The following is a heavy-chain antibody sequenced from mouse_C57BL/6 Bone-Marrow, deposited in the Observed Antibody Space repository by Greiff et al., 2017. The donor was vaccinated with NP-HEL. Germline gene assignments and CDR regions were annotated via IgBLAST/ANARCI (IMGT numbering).Heavy chain of an antibody. CDR3: AREAGVLWLHYAMDY. CDR2: ISDGGSYT. V-gene: IGHV5-4*01. CDR1: GFTFSSYA. J-gene: IGHJ4*01. Sequence: EVHLVESGGGLVKPGGSLKLSCAASGFTFSSYAMSWVRQTPEKRLEWVATISDGGSYTYYPDNVTGRFTISRDNAKNNLYLQMSHLKSEDTAMYYCAREAGVLWLHYAMDYWGQGTSVTVSS. D-gene: IGHD2-2*01.